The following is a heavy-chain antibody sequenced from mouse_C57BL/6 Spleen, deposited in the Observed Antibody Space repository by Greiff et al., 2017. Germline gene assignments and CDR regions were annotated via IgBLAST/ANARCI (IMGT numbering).Heavy chain of an antibody. CDR3: ARGWSGNYYAMDY. CDR1: GYAFSSSW. Sequence: QVQLQQSGPELVKPGASVKISCKASGYAFSSSWMNWVKQRPGKGLEWIGRIYPGDGDTNYNGKFKGKATLTADKSSSTAYMQLSSLKSEDSAVYFCARGWSGNYYAMDYWGQGTSVTVSS. D-gene: IGHD1-1*02. CDR2: IYPGDGDT. J-gene: IGHJ4*01. V-gene: IGHV1-82*01.